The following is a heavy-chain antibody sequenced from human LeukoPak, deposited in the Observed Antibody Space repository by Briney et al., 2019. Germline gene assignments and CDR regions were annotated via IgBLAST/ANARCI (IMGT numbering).Heavy chain of an antibody. J-gene: IGHJ3*02. CDR1: GYTFTGYY. V-gene: IGHV1-69*13. CDR2: IIPIFGTA. Sequence: GASVKVSCKASGYTFTGYYMHWVRQAPGQGLEWMGGIIPIFGTANYAQKFQGRVTITADESTSTAYVELSSLRSEDTAVYYCARDHFFDIWGQGTMVTVSS. CDR3: ARDHFFDI.